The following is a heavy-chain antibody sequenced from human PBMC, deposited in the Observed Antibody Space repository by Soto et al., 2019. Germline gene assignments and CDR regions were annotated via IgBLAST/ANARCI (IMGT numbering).Heavy chain of an antibody. J-gene: IGHJ3*02. CDR3: VRTWHGFDI. V-gene: IGHV3-74*01. CDR1: GFTFSTYW. CDR2: INGDGSYT. Sequence: EVHLVESGGGLVQPGGSLRLSCAASGFTFSTYWMHWVRQAQEKGLLWVSHINGDGSYTDFADSVKGRFTISRDNAKNTLYLQMQSLRVEGTAVYFCVRTWHGFDIWGPGTMVTVSS.